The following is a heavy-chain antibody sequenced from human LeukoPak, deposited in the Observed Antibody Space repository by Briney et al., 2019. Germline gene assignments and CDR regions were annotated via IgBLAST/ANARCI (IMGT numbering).Heavy chain of an antibody. CDR1: GFTVSSNY. V-gene: IGHV3-7*03. CDR3: ARGGGLDV. J-gene: IGHJ6*02. Sequence: GGSLRLSCAASGFTVSSNYMSWVRQAPGKGLEWVASINHNGNVNYYVDSVKGRFTISRDNAKNSLYLQMSNLRAEDTAVYFCARGGGLDVWGQGATVTVSS. D-gene: IGHD3-16*01. CDR2: INHNGNVN.